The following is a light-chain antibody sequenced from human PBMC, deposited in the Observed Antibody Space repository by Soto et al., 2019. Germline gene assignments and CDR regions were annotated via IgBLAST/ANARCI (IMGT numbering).Light chain of an antibody. CDR3: QQRSNWPST. J-gene: IGKJ4*01. Sequence: EIVLTQSPATLSLSPGERATLSCRASQSVSSYLVWYQQKPGQAPRLLIYDASNRATGIPARFSGSGSGTDITLTISSLEPQDFAVYYCQQRSNWPSTFGGGTKVQIK. CDR2: DAS. CDR1: QSVSSY. V-gene: IGKV3-11*01.